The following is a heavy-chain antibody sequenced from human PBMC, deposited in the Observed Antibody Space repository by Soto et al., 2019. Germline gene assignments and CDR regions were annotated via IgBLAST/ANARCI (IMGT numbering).Heavy chain of an antibody. CDR3: ARDPGAVAGTYGMDV. V-gene: IGHV1-69*13. CDR2: IIPIFGTA. J-gene: IGHJ6*02. CDR1: GGXFSSYA. Sequence: SVKVSCKASGGXFSSYAISWVRQAPGQGLEWMGGIIPIFGTANYAQKFQGRVTITADESTSTAYMELSSLRSEDTAVYYCARDPGAVAGTYGMDVWGQGTTVTVSS. D-gene: IGHD6-19*01.